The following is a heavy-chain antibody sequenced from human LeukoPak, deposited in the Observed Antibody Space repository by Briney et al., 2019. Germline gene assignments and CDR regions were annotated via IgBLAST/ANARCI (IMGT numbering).Heavy chain of an antibody. J-gene: IGHJ3*02. CDR3: ASSSSTGITGTTGDAFDI. CDR2: ISGSGSGT. D-gene: IGHD1-7*01. Sequence: PGGSLRLSCAASGFTFSRYGMSWVRQAPGKGLEWVSAISGSGSGTYYADSVRGRFTISRDNAKNSLYLQMNSLRAEDMALYYCASSSSTGITGTTGDAFDIWGQGTMVTVSS. CDR1: GFTFSRYG. V-gene: IGHV3-23*01.